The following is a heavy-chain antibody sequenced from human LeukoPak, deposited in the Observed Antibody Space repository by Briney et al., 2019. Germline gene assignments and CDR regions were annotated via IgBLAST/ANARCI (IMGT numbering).Heavy chain of an antibody. CDR1: GFTFSDYY. CDR2: ISSSGSTI. V-gene: IGHV3-11*01. CDR3: TREWAVEFILSGYYTLEY. J-gene: IGHJ4*02. Sequence: GGSLRLSRAASGFTFSDYYMSWIRQAPGKGLEWVSYISSSGSTIYYADSVKGRFTISRDNAKNSLYLQMNSLRAEDTAVYYCTREWAVEFILSGYYTLEYWGQGTQVTVSS. D-gene: IGHD3-3*01.